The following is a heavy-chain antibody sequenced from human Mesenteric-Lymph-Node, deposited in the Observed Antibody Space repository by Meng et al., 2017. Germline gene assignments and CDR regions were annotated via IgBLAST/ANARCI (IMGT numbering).Heavy chain of an antibody. V-gene: IGHV4-34*01. Sequence: QWQLQQWGGGLLKPSETLSPTCAVYGGSFSGYYWSWIRQPPGKGLEWIGEINHSGSTNYNPSLKSRVTISVDTSKNQFSLKLSSVTAADTAVYYCARGRTSGWYWYFDLWGRGTLVTVSS. CDR2: INHSGST. D-gene: IGHD6-19*01. CDR3: ARGRTSGWYWYFDL. J-gene: IGHJ2*01. CDR1: GGSFSGYY.